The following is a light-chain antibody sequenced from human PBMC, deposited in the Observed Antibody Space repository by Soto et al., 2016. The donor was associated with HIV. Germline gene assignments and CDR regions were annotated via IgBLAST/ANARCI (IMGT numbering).Light chain of an antibody. CDR2: KAS. Sequence: DIQMTQSPSTLSTCRASQSISNWLAWYQQKPGKAPKLLIYKASSLESGVPSRFSGSGSGTEFTLTISSLQPDDFATYYCQQYDSSSLTFGGGTKVEIK. CDR1: QSISNW. J-gene: IGKJ4*01. CDR3: QQYDSSSLT. V-gene: IGKV1-5*03.